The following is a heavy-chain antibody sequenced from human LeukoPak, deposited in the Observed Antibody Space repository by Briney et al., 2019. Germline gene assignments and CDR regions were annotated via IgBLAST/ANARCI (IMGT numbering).Heavy chain of an antibody. J-gene: IGHJ5*02. CDR3: ARGASGIQLWFFDP. CDR1: ELTFSNYW. V-gene: IGHV3-7*01. Sequence: GGSLRLSCAASELTFSNYWLSWVRQAPGKGLEWVANIKQDGSEKYYVDSVKGRFTISRDNAKSSLYLQMNSLRAEDTAVYYCARGASGIQLWFFDPWGQGTLVTVSS. D-gene: IGHD5-18*01. CDR2: IKQDGSEK.